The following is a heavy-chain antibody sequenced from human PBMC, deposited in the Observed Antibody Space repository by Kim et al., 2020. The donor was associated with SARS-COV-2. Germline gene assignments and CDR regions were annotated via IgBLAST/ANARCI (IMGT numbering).Heavy chain of an antibody. CDR1: GFTFSSHA. V-gene: IGHV3-23*05. D-gene: IGHD5-12*01. CDR3: AKAHIVSKGARYGMDV. CDR2: IGSRGIST. Sequence: GGSLRLSCAASGFTFSSHAMSWVRQAPGKGLDWVSGIGSRGISTNYADSVKGRFTISRDNSKNTLFLQMNSLRAEDTAVYYCAKAHIVSKGARYGMDVWGQGTTVTVSS. J-gene: IGHJ6*02.